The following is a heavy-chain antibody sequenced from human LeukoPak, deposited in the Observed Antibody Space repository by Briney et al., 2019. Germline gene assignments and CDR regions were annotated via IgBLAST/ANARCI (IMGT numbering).Heavy chain of an antibody. CDR1: GFTFSSYG. D-gene: IGHD1-14*01. Sequence: PGGSLRLSCAASGFTFSSYGMHWVRQAPGKGLEWVAVIWYDGSNKYYADSVKGRFTISRDNSKNTLYLQMNSLRAEVTAVYYCARGSLNRVAPDAFDIWGQGTMVTVSS. CDR3: ARGSLNRVAPDAFDI. J-gene: IGHJ3*02. CDR2: IWYDGSNK. V-gene: IGHV3-33*01.